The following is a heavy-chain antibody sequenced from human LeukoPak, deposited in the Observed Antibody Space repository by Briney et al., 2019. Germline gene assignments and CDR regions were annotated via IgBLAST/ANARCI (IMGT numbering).Heavy chain of an antibody. CDR1: GYTFSNYG. J-gene: IGHJ4*02. CDR2: ISAYSGDT. Sequence: ASVKVSCKASGYTFSNYGVSWVRQAPGQGLEWMGWISAYSGDTKSSRDFQGRLTMTADTSTSTAYMELSNLRSDDTAVYYCARGDKFLSGSYYQTFDCWGQGTLVTVSS. CDR3: ARGDKFLSGSYYQTFDC. D-gene: IGHD1-26*01. V-gene: IGHV1-18*01.